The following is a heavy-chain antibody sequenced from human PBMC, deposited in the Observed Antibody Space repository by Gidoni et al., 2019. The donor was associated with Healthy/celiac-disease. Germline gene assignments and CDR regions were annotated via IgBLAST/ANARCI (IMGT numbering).Heavy chain of an antibody. V-gene: IGHV3-30*04. J-gene: IGHJ6*02. CDR3: ARGRAAAGTVYYYGMDV. D-gene: IGHD6-13*01. CDR2: ISYDGSNK. Sequence: QVQLVESGGGVVQPGRSLRLSCAASGFTFSSHAMHWVRQAPGKGLEWVTVISYDGSNKYYADSVKGRFTISRDNSKNTLYLQMNGLRAEDTAVYYCARGRAAAGTVYYYGMDVWGQGTTFTVSS. CDR1: GFTFSSHA.